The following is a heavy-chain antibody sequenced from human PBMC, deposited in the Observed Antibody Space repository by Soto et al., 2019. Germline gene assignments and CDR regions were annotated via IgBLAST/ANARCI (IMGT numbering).Heavy chain of an antibody. V-gene: IGHV3-21*01. CDR3: ARSSPPCSGGSCSEFDY. CDR1: GFTFSSYS. J-gene: IGHJ4*02. D-gene: IGHD2-15*01. Sequence: GGSLRLSCAASGFTFSSYSMNWVRQAPGKGMEWVSSISSSSSYIYYADSVKGRFTISRDNAKNSLYLQMNSLRAEDTAVYYCARSSPPCSGGSCSEFDYWGQGTLVTVSS. CDR2: ISSSSSYI.